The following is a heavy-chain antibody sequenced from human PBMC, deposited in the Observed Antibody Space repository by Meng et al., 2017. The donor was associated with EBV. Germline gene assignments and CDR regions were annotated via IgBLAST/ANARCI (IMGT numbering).Heavy chain of an antibody. D-gene: IGHD3-10*01. Sequence: QVQLGQAAGECEKPGSSVKVSCKTSGGPFRYYAISWVRQAPGQGLEWLGGFLPRLGAPNYAQKFHGRVKITADESTSTHYMDLSSLRSEDTAIYYCASESGRGYTPDYWGQGTLVTVSS. V-gene: IGHV1-69*01. CDR3: ASESGRGYTPDY. CDR1: GGPFRYYA. J-gene: IGHJ4*02. CDR2: FLPRLGAP.